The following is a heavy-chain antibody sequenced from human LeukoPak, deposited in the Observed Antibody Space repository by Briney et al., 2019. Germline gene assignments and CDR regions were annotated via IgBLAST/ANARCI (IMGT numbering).Heavy chain of an antibody. Sequence: PSETLSLTCAVYGGSFSGYYLSWIRQPPGKGLEWIGEINHSGSTNYNPSLKSRVTISVDTSKNQFSLKLSSVTAADTAVYYCARGLSSSGYYTRPYYFDCWGQGTLVTVSS. CDR3: ARGLSSSGYYTRPYYFDC. CDR2: INHSGST. V-gene: IGHV4-34*01. D-gene: IGHD3-22*01. J-gene: IGHJ4*02. CDR1: GGSFSGYY.